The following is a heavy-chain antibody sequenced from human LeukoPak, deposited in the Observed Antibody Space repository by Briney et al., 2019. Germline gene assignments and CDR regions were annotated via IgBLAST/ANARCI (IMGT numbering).Heavy chain of an antibody. J-gene: IGHJ4*02. Sequence: TLSLTCTVSGGSISSGSYYWSWIRQPAGKGLEWIGRIYTSGSTNYNPSPKSRVTISVDTSKNQFSLKLSSVTDADTTVYYCARLYRLYYFGYWGQGTLVTVSS. V-gene: IGHV4-61*02. D-gene: IGHD3-16*01. CDR1: GGSISSGSYY. CDR3: ARLYRLYYFGY. CDR2: IYTSGST.